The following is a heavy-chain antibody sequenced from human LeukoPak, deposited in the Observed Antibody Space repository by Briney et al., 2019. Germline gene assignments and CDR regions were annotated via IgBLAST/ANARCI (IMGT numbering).Heavy chain of an antibody. Sequence: ASVKVSCKASGGTFSSYAISWVRQAPGQGLEWMGWISAYNGNTNYAQKLQGRVTMTTDTSTSTAYMELRSLRSDDTAVYYCARVRITGTPGVDYWGQGTLVTVSS. CDR3: ARVRITGTPGVDY. CDR2: ISAYNGNT. CDR1: GGTFSSYA. D-gene: IGHD1-20*01. J-gene: IGHJ4*02. V-gene: IGHV1-18*01.